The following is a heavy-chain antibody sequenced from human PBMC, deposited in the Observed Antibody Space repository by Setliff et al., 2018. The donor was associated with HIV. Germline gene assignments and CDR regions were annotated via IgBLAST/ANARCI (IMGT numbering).Heavy chain of an antibody. Sequence: SETLSLTCTVSGGSISGSNYYWGWIRQPPGKGLEWTGSFNYSGSTSYNPSLKSRVTISIDTSKNQFSLNLTSVTAADTAVYYCASRVYYDDSNNFLREEGFDPWGQGTLVTVPQ. V-gene: IGHV4-39*01. CDR1: GGSISGSNYY. CDR3: ASRVYYDDSNNFLREEGFDP. CDR2: FNYSGST. J-gene: IGHJ5*02. D-gene: IGHD3-22*01.